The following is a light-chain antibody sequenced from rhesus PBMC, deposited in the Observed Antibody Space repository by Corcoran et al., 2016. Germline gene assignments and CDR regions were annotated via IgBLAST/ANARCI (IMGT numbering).Light chain of an antibody. V-gene: IGKV1-74*01. J-gene: IGKJ4*01. CDR3: QHSYGTPPT. CDR2: KAS. CDR1: ENVNNY. Sequence: DIQMTQSPSSLSASVGDRVTITCRASENVNNYLHWYQQKQGKAPKLLIYKASTLQSGVPSRFSGSGSGTDFTLTSSSLQPEDFATYYCQHSYGTPPTFGGGTKVELK.